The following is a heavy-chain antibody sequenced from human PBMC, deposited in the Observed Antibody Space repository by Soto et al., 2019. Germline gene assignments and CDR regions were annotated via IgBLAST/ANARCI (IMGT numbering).Heavy chain of an antibody. CDR2: IDPSDSYT. Sequence: GESLKISCKASGYNFISYWINWVRQKPGKGLEWMGRIDPSDSYTNYSPSFQGHVTISADKSISTAYLQWSSLKASDTAMYYRTKQGGLQHIDDWGQGTLVTVSS. J-gene: IGHJ4*02. CDR3: TKQGGLQHIDD. CDR1: GYNFISYW. D-gene: IGHD1-1*01. V-gene: IGHV5-10-1*01.